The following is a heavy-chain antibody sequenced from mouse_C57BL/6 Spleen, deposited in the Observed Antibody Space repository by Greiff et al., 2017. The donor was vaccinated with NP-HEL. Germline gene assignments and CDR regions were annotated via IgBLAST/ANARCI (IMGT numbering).Heavy chain of an antibody. J-gene: IGHJ1*03. CDR3: ARWLLHWYFDV. Sequence: VQLQQSGPELVKPGASVKISCKASGYTFTDYYMNWVKQSHGKSLEWIGDINPNNGGTSYNQKFKGKATLTVDKSSSTAYMELRSLTSEDSAVYYCARWLLHWYFDVWGTGTTVTVSS. D-gene: IGHD2-3*01. CDR1: GYTFTDYY. CDR2: INPNNGGT. V-gene: IGHV1-26*01.